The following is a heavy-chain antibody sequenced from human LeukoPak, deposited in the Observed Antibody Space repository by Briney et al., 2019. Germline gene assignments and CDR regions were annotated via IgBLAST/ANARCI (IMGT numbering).Heavy chain of an antibody. CDR1: GGSISSGGYY. J-gene: IGHJ3*02. Sequence: SEALSLTCTVSGGSISSGGYYWSWIRQHPGKGLEWIGYIYYSGSTYYNPSLKSRVTISVDKSKNQFSLKLSSVTAADTAVYYCARIHYYDSSGYPHDAFDIWGQGAMVTVSS. CDR3: ARIHYYDSSGYPHDAFDI. CDR2: IYYSGST. D-gene: IGHD3-22*01. V-gene: IGHV4-31*03.